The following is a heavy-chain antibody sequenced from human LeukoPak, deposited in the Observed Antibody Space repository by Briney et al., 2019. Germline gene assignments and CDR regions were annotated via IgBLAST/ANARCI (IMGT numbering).Heavy chain of an antibody. CDR1: GGSISSYY. Sequence: SETLSLTCTVSGGSISSYYWSWIRQPPGKGLEWIGYISYSGSTSYNPSLKSRVTISVDTSKNQFSLKLTSVTAADTAVYYCARDKEDFDYRGQGTLVTVSS. V-gene: IGHV4-59*01. J-gene: IGHJ4*02. CDR3: ARDKEDFDY. CDR2: ISYSGST.